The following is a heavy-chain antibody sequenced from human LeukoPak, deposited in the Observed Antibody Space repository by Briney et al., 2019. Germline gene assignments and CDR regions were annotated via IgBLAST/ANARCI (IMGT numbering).Heavy chain of an antibody. CDR1: GGSMRSFY. CDR2: IYPSGNT. J-gene: IGHJ4*02. V-gene: IGHV4-4*07. CDR3: ARDDFWSGYDY. D-gene: IGHD3-3*01. Sequence: SETLSLTCSVSGGSMRSFYGSWIRQPAGKGLEWIGRIYPSGNTNYNPSLKSRVTMSTDTSKTQFSLKLSSVTAADTAVYYCARDDFWSGYDYWGQGTLVTVSS.